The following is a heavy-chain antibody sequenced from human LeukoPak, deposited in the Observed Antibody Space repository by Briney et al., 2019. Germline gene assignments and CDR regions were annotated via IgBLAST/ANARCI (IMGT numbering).Heavy chain of an antibody. CDR2: ISGRGGST. CDR1: GFTFSSYS. V-gene: IGHV3-23*01. Sequence: GGSLRLSCAASGFTFSSYSMNWVRQAPGKGLEWVSAISGRGGSTYYADSVKGRFTISRDNSKNTLYLQMNSLRAEDTAVYYCAKGSGTTYYYYGMDVWGQGTTVTVSS. CDR3: AKGSGTTYYYYGMDV. J-gene: IGHJ6*02. D-gene: IGHD3-10*01.